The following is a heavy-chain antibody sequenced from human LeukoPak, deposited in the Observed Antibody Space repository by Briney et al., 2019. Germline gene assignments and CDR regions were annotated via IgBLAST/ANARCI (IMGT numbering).Heavy chain of an antibody. Sequence: GGSLRLSCAASGFTFSSYSMNWVRQAPGKGREWVSYISSSGSTIYYADSVKGRFTISRDNAKNSLYLQMNSLIAEDTAVYYCARDYYDDFDYWGQGTLVTVSS. V-gene: IGHV3-48*01. CDR3: ARDYYDDFDY. J-gene: IGHJ4*02. CDR2: ISSSGSTI. CDR1: GFTFSSYS. D-gene: IGHD3-22*01.